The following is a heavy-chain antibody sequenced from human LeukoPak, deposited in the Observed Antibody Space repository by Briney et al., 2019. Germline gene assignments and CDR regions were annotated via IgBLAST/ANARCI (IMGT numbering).Heavy chain of an antibody. D-gene: IGHD6-13*01. CDR2: IYHSGST. CDR1: GYSISSGYY. V-gene: IGHV4-38-2*02. J-gene: IGHJ5*02. CDR3: ARVGSSYHWFDP. Sequence: PSETLSLTCTVSGYSISSGYYWGWIRQPPGKGLEWIGSIYHSGSTNYNPSLKSRVTISVDTSKNQFSLKLSSVTAADTAVYYCARVGSSYHWFDPWGQGTLVTVSS.